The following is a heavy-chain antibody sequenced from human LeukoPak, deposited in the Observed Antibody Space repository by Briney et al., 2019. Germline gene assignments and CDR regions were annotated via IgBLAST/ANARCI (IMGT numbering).Heavy chain of an antibody. CDR2: IIPFIGNA. CDR1: GDTFTSYA. V-gene: IGHV1-69*13. Sequence: GASVKVSCKASGDTFTSYAISWVRQAPGQGLEWMGGIIPFIGNANYAQKFQGRVTITADASTSTAYMELSSLRSEDTAVYYCARGTREGYFFNCGQETLGSVSS. D-gene: IGHD3-3*01. CDR3: ARGTREGYFFN. J-gene: IGHJ4*02.